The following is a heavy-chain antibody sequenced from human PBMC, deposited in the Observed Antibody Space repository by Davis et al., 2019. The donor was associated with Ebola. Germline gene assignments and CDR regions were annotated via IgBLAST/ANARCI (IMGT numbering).Heavy chain of an antibody. CDR3: ARMLWSGYYFDY. Sequence: ASVTVSCQASGYTFTSYAMHWVRQAPGQRLEWMGWINAGNGNTKYSQKFQGRVTITRDTSASTAYMELSSLRSEDTAVYYCARMLWSGYYFDYWGQGTLVTVSS. V-gene: IGHV1-3*01. D-gene: IGHD3-10*02. CDR1: GYTFTSYA. J-gene: IGHJ4*02. CDR2: INAGNGNT.